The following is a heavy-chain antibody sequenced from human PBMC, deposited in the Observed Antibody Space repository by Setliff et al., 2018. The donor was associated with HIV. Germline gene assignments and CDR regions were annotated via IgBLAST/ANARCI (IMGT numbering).Heavy chain of an antibody. CDR3: ARDLSTHWIGYSLGF. V-gene: IGHV1-2*02. CDR2: VNPKFGGT. CDR1: GYTFTDYY. Sequence: ASVKVSCKASGYTFTDYYFHWVRQAPGQGLEWMGWVNPKFGGTLYAQKFRGRVTMTRDMSINTVYLELSSLSSDDTAVYYCARDLSTHWIGYSLGFWGQGTLVTVSS. J-gene: IGHJ4*02. D-gene: IGHD3-3*01.